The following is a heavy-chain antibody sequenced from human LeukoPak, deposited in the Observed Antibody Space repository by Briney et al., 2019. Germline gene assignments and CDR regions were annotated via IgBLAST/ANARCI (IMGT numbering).Heavy chain of an antibody. CDR1: GYTFTGYY. CDR2: INPNSGGT. D-gene: IGHD3-3*01. CDR3: AREGVMYYDFWSGYYDY. V-gene: IGHV1-2*02. Sequence: ASVKLSCKASGYTFTGYYMHWVRQAPGQGLEWMGWINPNSGGTNYSQKFQGRVTMTRDTSISTAYMELSRLRSDDTAVYYCAREGVMYYDFWSGYYDYWGQGTLVTVSS. J-gene: IGHJ4*02.